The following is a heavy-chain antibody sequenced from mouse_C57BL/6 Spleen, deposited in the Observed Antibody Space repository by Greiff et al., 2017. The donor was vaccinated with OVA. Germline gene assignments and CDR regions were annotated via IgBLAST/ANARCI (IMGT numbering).Heavy chain of an antibody. CDR1: GYTFTDYE. CDR3: TRGCGREGFAY. V-gene: IGHV1-15*01. CDR2: IDPETGGT. J-gene: IGHJ3*01. Sequence: QVHVKQSGAELVRPGASVTLSCKASGYTFTDYEMHWVKQTPVHGLEWIGAIDPETGGTAYNQKFKGKAILTADKSSSTAYMELRRLTYADSAVYYCTRGCGREGFAYRGQGTLVTVSA.